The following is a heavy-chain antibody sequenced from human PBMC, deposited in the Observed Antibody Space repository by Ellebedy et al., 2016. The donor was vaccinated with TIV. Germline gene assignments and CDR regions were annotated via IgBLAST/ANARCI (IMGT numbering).Heavy chain of an antibody. V-gene: IGHV1-46*01. J-gene: IGHJ3*02. CDR2: INPRRGDT. D-gene: IGHD3-22*01. CDR3: ERDDRDDTGDYYAFDI. Sequence: ASVKVSCXASGYTFSRYYIHWVRHAPGQGLEWLGIINPRRGDTSYSQKFQGRVTITRDTSTSTVYMELSSLRSEDTAVYYCERDDRDDTGDYYAFDIWGQGTMVTVSS. CDR1: GYTFSRYY.